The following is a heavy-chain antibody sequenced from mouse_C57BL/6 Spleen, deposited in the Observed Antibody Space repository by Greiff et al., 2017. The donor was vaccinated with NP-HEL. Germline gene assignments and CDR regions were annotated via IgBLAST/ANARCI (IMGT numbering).Heavy chain of an antibody. D-gene: IGHD3-1*01. CDR2: ISDGGSYT. J-gene: IGHJ2*01. V-gene: IGHV5-4*01. CDR3: ARDPFSGYFDY. Sequence: EVMLVESGGGLVKPGGSLKLSCAASGFTFSSYAMSWVRQTPEKRLEWVATISDGGSYTYYPDNVKGRFTISRDNAKNNLYLQMSHLKSEDTAMYYCARDPFSGYFDYWGQGTTLTVSS. CDR1: GFTFSSYA.